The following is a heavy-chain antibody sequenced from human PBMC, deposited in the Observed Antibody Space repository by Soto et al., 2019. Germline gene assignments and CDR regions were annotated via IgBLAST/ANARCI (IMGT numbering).Heavy chain of an antibody. J-gene: IGHJ4*02. Sequence: QVQLQESGPGLVKPSETLSLTCTVSGGSISSYYWSWIRQPPGKGLEWIGYIYYSGSTNYNPSLKSRVTISVDTSKNQFSLKLSSVTAADTAVYYCATHGDYVGYFDYWGQGTLVTVSS. CDR1: GGSISSYY. V-gene: IGHV4-59*01. CDR2: IYYSGST. D-gene: IGHD4-17*01. CDR3: ATHGDYVGYFDY.